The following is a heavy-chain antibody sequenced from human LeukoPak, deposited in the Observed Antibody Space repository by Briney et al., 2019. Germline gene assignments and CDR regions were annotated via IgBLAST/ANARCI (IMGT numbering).Heavy chain of an antibody. V-gene: IGHV3-11*06. J-gene: IGHJ4*02. CDR3: ARGGRTVVTSFFQ. Sequence: PGGSLRHSCAASGFTFSDYYMSWIGQAPGKGLEWVSYISTSGIYTNYPGPVASRFTISRDNAQNSLYLRMNSLSADDTGVFYFARGGRTVVTSFFQWGQGTLVSVSS. CDR1: GFTFSDYY. D-gene: IGHD2-21*02. CDR2: ISTSGIYT.